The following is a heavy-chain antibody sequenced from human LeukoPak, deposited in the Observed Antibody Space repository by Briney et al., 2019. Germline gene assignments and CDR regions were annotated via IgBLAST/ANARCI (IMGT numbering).Heavy chain of an antibody. CDR3: ARASGPFDY. D-gene: IGHD3-10*01. V-gene: IGHV3-33*08. Sequence: GGSLRLSYAASGFTFSNYEMNWVRQAPGKGQEWVAVIWFDGSNKYYADSVKGRFTISRENSKNTLYLQMNSLRAEDTAVYSCARASGPFDYWGQGTLVTVSS. CDR2: IWFDGSNK. J-gene: IGHJ4*02. CDR1: GFTFSNYE.